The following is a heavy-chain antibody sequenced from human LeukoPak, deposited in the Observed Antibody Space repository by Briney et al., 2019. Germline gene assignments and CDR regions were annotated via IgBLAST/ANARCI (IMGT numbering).Heavy chain of an antibody. D-gene: IGHD6-19*01. J-gene: IGHJ4*02. CDR3: AREVWSGWYIYYFDY. Sequence: SQTLSLTCAISGDSVSSNSAAWIWIRQSPSRGLEWLGRTYYRSKWYNDYAVSVKSRITINPDTSKNQYSLQLNSVTPEDAAVYYCAREVWSGWYIYYFDYWGQGTLVTVSS. CDR1: GDSVSSNSAA. V-gene: IGHV6-1*01. CDR2: TYYRSKWYN.